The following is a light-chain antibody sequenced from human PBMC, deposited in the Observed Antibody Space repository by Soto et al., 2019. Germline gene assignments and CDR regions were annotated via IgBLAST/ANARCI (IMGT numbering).Light chain of an antibody. V-gene: IGKV3-20*01. CDR1: QSVSSRY. CDR2: VAS. J-gene: IGKJ3*01. CDR3: QQYGSPLPT. Sequence: EIVLTQSPGTLSLSPGERATLSCRASQSVSSRYLGWYQQKPGQAPRLLIYVASTRAAGVPDRFSGSGSGTDFTLTISRLEPEDFAVYYCQQYGSPLPTFGPGTKVDFK.